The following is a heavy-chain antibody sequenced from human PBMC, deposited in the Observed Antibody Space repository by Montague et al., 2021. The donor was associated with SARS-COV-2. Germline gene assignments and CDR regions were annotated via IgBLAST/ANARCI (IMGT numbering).Heavy chain of an antibody. CDR2: IDWXEDQ. CDR3: ARSYGDYRDSYFDY. Sequence: PALVKPTQTLTLTCTFSGFSLNTSGMCVSWIRQPPGKALEWLALIDWXEDQYYSTSLKTRLTISKDTSKNQVVLTMTNMDPIDTATYYCARSYGDYRDSYFDYWGQGTPVTVSS. V-gene: IGHV2-70*01. D-gene: IGHD4-17*01. CDR1: GFSLNTSGMC. J-gene: IGHJ4*02.